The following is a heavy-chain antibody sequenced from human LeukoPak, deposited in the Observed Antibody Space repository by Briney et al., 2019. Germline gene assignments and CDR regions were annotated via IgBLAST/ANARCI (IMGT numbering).Heavy chain of an antibody. V-gene: IGHV6-1*01. J-gene: IGHJ6*02. CDR1: GDSVSTNSAA. Sequence: SQTLSLTCAISGDSVSTNSAAWIWIRQSPSRGLEWLGRTYFRSKWIYDYAVSVKSRITINPDTSKNQFSLKLSSVTAADTAVYYCARQYSSSWPYYYYGMDVWGQGTTVTVSS. D-gene: IGHD6-13*01. CDR2: TYFRSKWIY. CDR3: ARQYSSSWPYYYYGMDV.